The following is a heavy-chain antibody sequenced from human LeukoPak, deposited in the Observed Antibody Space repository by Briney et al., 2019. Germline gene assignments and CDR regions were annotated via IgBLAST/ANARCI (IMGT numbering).Heavy chain of an antibody. D-gene: IGHD4-23*01. CDR2: IYQNGRT. CDR1: GGSISSGDYA. J-gene: IGHJ4*02. CDR3: ARDRQSGGYFVY. Sequence: PSETLSLTCAVSGGSISSGDYAWRWIRQPPGKGLEWSGYIYQNGRTQYSPRLESRVNMSLDRSKNQVSLKLSSVTAADTAVYYCARDRQSGGYFVYWGQGTLVSVFS. V-gene: IGHV4-30-2*01.